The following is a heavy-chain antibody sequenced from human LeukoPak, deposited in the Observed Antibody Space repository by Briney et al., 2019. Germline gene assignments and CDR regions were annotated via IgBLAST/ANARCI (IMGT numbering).Heavy chain of an antibody. V-gene: IGHV3-53*01. CDR1: GFTVSSNY. J-gene: IGHJ4*02. D-gene: IGHD3-16*01. CDR2: IYSGGST. Sequence: GGSLRLSCAASGFTVSSNYMSWVRQAPGKGLEWVSVIYSGGSTYYADSVKGRFTISRDNSKNTLYPQMNSLRAEDTAVYYCARAYDYVWGSYFDYWGQGTLVTVSS. CDR3: ARAYDYVWGSYFDY.